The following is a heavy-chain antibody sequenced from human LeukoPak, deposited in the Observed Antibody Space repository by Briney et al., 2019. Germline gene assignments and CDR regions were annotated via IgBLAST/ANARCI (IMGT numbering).Heavy chain of an antibody. Sequence: PSETLSFTCTVSGGSISSGGYYWSWIRQHPGKGLEWIGYIYYSGSTYYNPSLKSRVTISVDTSKNQFSLKLSSVTAADTAVYYCARGGGFPYDAFDIWGQGTMVTVSS. CDR2: IYYSGST. D-gene: IGHD2-15*01. V-gene: IGHV4-31*03. CDR3: ARGGGFPYDAFDI. CDR1: GGSISSGGYY. J-gene: IGHJ3*02.